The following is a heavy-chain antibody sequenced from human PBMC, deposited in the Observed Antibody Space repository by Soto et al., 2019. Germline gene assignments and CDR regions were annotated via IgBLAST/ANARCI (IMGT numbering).Heavy chain of an antibody. Sequence: QVQLVESGGGVVQPGRSLRLSCAASGFTFSSYGMHWVRQAPGKGLEWVAVISYDGSNKYYTDSVKGRFTISRDNSKNKLYLEMNSLRAEDTAVYYCAKDLGYCISTSCYYYYRMDVWGQGTTVTVPS. CDR3: AKDLGYCISTSCYYYYRMDV. CDR1: GFTFSSYG. D-gene: IGHD2-2*01. V-gene: IGHV3-30*18. CDR2: ISYDGSNK. J-gene: IGHJ6*02.